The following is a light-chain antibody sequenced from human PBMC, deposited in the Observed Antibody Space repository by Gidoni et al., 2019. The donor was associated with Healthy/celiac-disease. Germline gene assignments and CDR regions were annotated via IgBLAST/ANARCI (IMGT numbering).Light chain of an antibody. CDR3: QQRTNWPLT. V-gene: IGKV3-11*01. J-gene: IGKJ4*01. CDR1: QSISSY. CDR2: GAS. Sequence: EIVLTQSPATLSLSPRERATLSCRASQSISSYLAWYQQKPGQAPRLLIYGASNRATGIPARFSGSGSGTDFTLTISSLEPEEFAVYYCQQRTNWPLTFXGXTRVEIK.